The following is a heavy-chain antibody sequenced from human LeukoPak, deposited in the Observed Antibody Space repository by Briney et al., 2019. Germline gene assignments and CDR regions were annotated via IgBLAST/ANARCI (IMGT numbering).Heavy chain of an antibody. Sequence: PGRSLRLSCAVSGFAFRSYGMHWVRQAPGKGLEWVAVISYDGTNKYYADSVRGRFTISRDNSKDTLFLQMNSLRGEDTAVYYCAKDTTPLRPSSWYYFDYWGQGTLVTVSS. J-gene: IGHJ4*02. V-gene: IGHV3-30*18. CDR2: ISYDGTNK. D-gene: IGHD6-13*01. CDR3: AKDTTPLRPSSWYYFDY. CDR1: GFAFRSYG.